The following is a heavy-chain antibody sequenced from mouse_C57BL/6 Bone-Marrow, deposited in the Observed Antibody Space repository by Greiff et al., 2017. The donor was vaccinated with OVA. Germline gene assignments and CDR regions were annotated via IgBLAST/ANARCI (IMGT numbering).Heavy chain of an antibody. CDR3: VRSRDYYYGSRSWVAY. CDR2: INPGSGGT. CDR1: GYAFTNYL. Sequence: VQLQQSGAELVRPGTSVKVSCKASGYAFTNYLIEWVKQRPGQGLEWIGVINPGSGGTNYNEKFKGKATLTADKSSSTAYMQLSSLTSEDSAVYCGVRSRDYYYGSRSWVAYWGQGTLVTVSA. V-gene: IGHV1-54*01. D-gene: IGHD1-1*01. J-gene: IGHJ3*01.